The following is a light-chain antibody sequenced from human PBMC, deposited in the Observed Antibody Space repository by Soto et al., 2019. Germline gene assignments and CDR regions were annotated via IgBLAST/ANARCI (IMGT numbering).Light chain of an antibody. V-gene: IGKV1-5*03. Sequence: DIQMTQSPSTLSASVGDRVTITCRASQSISSWLAWYQQKPGKSPKLLIYKASSLESGVQSRFSGSVSGTEFALSISSLQPDDFAPYFCPQYGTFGQGTKLEIK. CDR1: QSISSW. CDR3: PQYGT. J-gene: IGKJ1*01. CDR2: KAS.